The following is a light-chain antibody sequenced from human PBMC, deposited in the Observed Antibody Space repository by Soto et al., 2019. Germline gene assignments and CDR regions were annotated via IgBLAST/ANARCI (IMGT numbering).Light chain of an antibody. CDR2: GAS. CDR3: HQYGSSPWT. CDR1: QSVSSSY. V-gene: IGKV3-20*01. J-gene: IGKJ1*01. Sequence: EIVLTQSPGSLSLAPRERVSVSCRHSQSVSSSYLTWYQQKPGQAPRLLIFGASNRAAGIPDRFSGSRSGTDFTLTISRLEPEDFAVYFCHQYGSSPWTVGQGTKVDIK.